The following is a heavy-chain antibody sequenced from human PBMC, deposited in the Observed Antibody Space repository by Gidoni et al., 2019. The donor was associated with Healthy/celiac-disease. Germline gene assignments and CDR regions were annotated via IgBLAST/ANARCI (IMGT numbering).Heavy chain of an antibody. CDR3: ACSSSGYNWFDP. Sequence: EVQLVESGGGLVQPGGSLRLSGAASRSAVSCYWLSWVRQDPGKGLEWVANIKQDGSEKYYVDSVKGRFTISRDNAKNSLYLQMNSLRAEDTAVYYCACSSSGYNWFDPWGQGTLVTVSS. CDR1: RSAVSCYW. D-gene: IGHD6-6*01. J-gene: IGHJ5*02. CDR2: IKQDGSEK. V-gene: IGHV3-7*03.